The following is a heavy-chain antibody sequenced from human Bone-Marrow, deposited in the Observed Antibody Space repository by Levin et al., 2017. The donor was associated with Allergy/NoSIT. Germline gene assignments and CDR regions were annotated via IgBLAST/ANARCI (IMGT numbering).Heavy chain of an antibody. CDR3: ARMDTAMVRMEYYYGMDV. Sequence: ASETLSLTCTFSGGSISSSSHYWGWIRQPPGKGLEWIGSIYYSGSTYYNPSLKSRVTISIDTSKNQFSLNLSSVTAADTAVYYCARMDTAMVRMEYYYGMDVWGQGTTVTVSS. CDR1: GGSISSSSHY. V-gene: IGHV4-39*07. D-gene: IGHD5-18*01. CDR2: IYYSGST. J-gene: IGHJ6*02.